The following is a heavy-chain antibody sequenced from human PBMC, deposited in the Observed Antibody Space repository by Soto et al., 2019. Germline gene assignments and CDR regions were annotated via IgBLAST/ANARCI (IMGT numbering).Heavy chain of an antibody. CDR3: VRDGTKTLRDWFDP. Sequence: SETLSLTCTASGASISGFYWSWIRKSAGKGLEWIGRIYATGTTDYNPSLKSRVMMSVDTSKKQFSLKLRSVTAADTAVYYCVRDGTKTLRDWFDPWCQG. J-gene: IGHJ5*02. CDR1: GASISGFY. D-gene: IGHD1-1*01. V-gene: IGHV4-4*07. CDR2: IYATGTT.